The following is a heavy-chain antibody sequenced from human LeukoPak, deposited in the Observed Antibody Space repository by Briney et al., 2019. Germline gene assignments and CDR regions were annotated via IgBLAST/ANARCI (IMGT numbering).Heavy chain of an antibody. J-gene: IGHJ4*02. D-gene: IGHD2-15*01. V-gene: IGHV1-69*05. CDR1: GGTFSSYA. CDR2: IIPIFGTA. Sequence: WASVTVSCKASGGTFSSYAISWVRQAPGQGLEWMGGIIPIFGTANYAQKFQGRVTITTDESTSTAYMELSSLRSEDTAVYYCARGPAAAAASDWGQGTLVTVSS. CDR3: ARGPAAAAASD.